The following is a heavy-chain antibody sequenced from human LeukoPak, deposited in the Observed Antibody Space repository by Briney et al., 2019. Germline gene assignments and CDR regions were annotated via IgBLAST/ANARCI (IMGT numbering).Heavy chain of an antibody. J-gene: IGHJ5*02. CDR1: GGSISTNS. CDR2: IYYSGRA. D-gene: IGHD5-24*01. V-gene: IGHV4-59*08. CDR3: ARRGVEMAAIRPDNWFDP. Sequence: SETLSLTCSVSGGSISTNSWNWIRQPPGQGLECIGYIYYSGRADYNPSLKSRVTMSVDTSKNQFSLKLTSVTAADTAVYYCARRGVEMAAIRPDNWFDPWGQGTLVTVSS.